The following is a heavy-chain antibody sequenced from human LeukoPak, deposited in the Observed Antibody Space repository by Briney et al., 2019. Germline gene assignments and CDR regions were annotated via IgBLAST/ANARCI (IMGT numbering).Heavy chain of an antibody. V-gene: IGHV3-21*01. Sequence: GGSLRLSCAASGFTFTTYSMNWVRQAPGKGLEWVSSISPDSGYIYYADSVKGRFTISRDNAKNSLYLQMNSLRAEDTAVYYCARGGITTIRYDYWDQGTLVTVSS. CDR2: ISPDSGYI. CDR1: GFTFTTYS. CDR3: ARGGITTIRYDY. J-gene: IGHJ4*02. D-gene: IGHD3-10*01.